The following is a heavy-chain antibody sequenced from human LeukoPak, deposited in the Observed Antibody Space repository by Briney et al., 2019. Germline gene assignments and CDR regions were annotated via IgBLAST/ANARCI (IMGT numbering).Heavy chain of an antibody. V-gene: IGHV1-45*02. J-gene: IGHJ4*02. CDR1: GYTFTYRY. D-gene: IGHD3-22*01. Sequence: SVKVSCKASGYTFTYRYLHWVRQAPGQALEWMGWITPFNGNTNYAQKFQGRVTITADESTSTAYMELSSLRSEDTAVYYCARAATYYYDSSGYLRLDYWGQGTLVTVSS. CDR3: ARAATYYYDSSGYLRLDY. CDR2: ITPFNGNT.